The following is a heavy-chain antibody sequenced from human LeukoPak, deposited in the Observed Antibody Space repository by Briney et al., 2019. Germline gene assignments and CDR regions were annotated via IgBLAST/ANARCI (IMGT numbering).Heavy chain of an antibody. J-gene: IGHJ5*01. Sequence: GGSLRLSCAASGFTFSSYSMNWVRQAPGKGLEWVSSISSTSGYIYYTDSVKGRFTISRDNAKNSLYLQMNSLRAEDTAVYYCARILILTGYYSDSWGQGTLVTVSS. CDR1: GFTFSSYS. CDR3: ARILILTGYYSDS. D-gene: IGHD3-9*01. CDR2: ISSTSGYI. V-gene: IGHV3-21*01.